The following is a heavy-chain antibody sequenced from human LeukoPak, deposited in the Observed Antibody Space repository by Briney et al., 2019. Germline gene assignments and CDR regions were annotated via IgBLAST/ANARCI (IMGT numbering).Heavy chain of an antibody. CDR3: ARDGTTVAPNFDY. D-gene: IGHD4-23*01. Sequence: GGSLRLSCAASGFTFSSYSMNWVRQAPGKGLEWVSSISSSSSYIYYADSVKGRFTISRDNAKNSLYLQMNTLRAEDTAVYYCARDGTTVAPNFDYWGQGTLVTVSS. J-gene: IGHJ4*02. CDR2: ISSSSSYI. CDR1: GFTFSSYS. V-gene: IGHV3-21*01.